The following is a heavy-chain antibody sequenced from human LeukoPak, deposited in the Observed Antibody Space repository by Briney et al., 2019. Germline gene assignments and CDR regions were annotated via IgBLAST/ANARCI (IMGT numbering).Heavy chain of an antibody. CDR2: TYYMSKWFN. Sequence: SQTLSLTCAISGDRVSNNTAAWNWIRQSPSRGLEWLGRTYYMSKWFNDYAVSVKSRITINPDTSTNQFSLQLNSVTPDDTAVYYCARGMSVVAATRNVWFDPWGQGTLVTVSS. CDR1: GDRVSNNTAA. V-gene: IGHV6-1*01. J-gene: IGHJ5*02. CDR3: ARGMSVVAATRNVWFDP. D-gene: IGHD2-15*01.